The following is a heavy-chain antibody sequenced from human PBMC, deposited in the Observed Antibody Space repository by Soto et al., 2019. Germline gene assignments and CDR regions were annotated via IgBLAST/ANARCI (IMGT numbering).Heavy chain of an antibody. V-gene: IGHV1-18*01. CDR3: ARGHPERSDIVVVVAATGWFDP. CDR2: ISAYNGNT. D-gene: IGHD2-15*01. J-gene: IGHJ5*02. Sequence: QVQLVQSGAEVKKPGASVKVSCKASGYTFTSYGISWVRQAPGQGLEWMGWISAYNGNTNYAQKLQGRVTMTTDTSTSTAYMELRSLRSDDTAVYYCARGHPERSDIVVVVAATGWFDPWGQGTLVTVSS. CDR1: GYTFTSYG.